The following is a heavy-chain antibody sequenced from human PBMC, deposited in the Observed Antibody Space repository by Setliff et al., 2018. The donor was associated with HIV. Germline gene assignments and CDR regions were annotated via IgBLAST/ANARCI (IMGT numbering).Heavy chain of an antibody. J-gene: IGHJ4*02. D-gene: IGHD6-13*01. CDR1: GGSFSGNH. Sequence: SETLSLTCTIYGGSFSGNHWSWIRQSPGNGLEWIGEVLYNGGTRYNPSLENRVSMSVDTSKNQFSLKLLSVTAADTAVYYCARHAARHFDYWGQGTLVTVSS. V-gene: IGHV4-34*12. CDR2: VLYNGGT. CDR3: ARHAARHFDY.